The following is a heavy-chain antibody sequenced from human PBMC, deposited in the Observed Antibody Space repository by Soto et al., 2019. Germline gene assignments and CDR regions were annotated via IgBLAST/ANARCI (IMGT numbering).Heavy chain of an antibody. V-gene: IGHV1-3*01. Sequence: ASVKVSCKASGYTFTSYAMHWVRQAPGQRLEWMGWINAGNGNTKYSQKFQGRVTITRDTSASTAYMELSSLRSEDTAVYYCAKADYYDSSGYSPPPPVDYWGQGTLVTVSS. CDR3: AKADYYDSSGYSPPPPVDY. D-gene: IGHD3-22*01. CDR1: GYTFTSYA. CDR2: INAGNGNT. J-gene: IGHJ4*02.